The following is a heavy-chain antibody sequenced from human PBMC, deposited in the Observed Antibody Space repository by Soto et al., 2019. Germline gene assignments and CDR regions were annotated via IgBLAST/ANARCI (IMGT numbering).Heavy chain of an antibody. CDR1: GGSISSDYY. Sequence: SETLSLTCTVSGGSISSDYYWSWIRQHPGKGLEWIGYIYYSGRAYYNPSLKSRLTISVDTPKNQFSLRLTSVTAADTAVYYCARRVVGYSIGGRYYGFFDPWGQGTLVTVSS. D-gene: IGHD2-15*01. V-gene: IGHV4-31*03. J-gene: IGHJ5*02. CDR2: IYYSGRA. CDR3: ARRVVGYSIGGRYYGFFDP.